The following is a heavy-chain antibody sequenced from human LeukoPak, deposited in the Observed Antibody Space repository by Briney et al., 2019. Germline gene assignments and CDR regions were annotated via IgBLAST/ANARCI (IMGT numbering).Heavy chain of an antibody. D-gene: IGHD4-17*01. V-gene: IGHV1-2*02. CDR2: INPDSGGT. CDR3: ANLMTTVTTDY. Sequence: ASVKVSCKASGYTFTGYYIHWVRQAPGQGLEWMGWINPDSGGTNYAQKFQGSVTMTRDTSINTAYMELSGLRSDDTAVYYCANLMTTVTTDYWGQGTLVTVSS. CDR1: GYTFTGYY. J-gene: IGHJ4*02.